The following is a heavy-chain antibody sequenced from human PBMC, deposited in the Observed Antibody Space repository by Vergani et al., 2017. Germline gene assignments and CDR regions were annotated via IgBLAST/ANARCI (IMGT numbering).Heavy chain of an antibody. D-gene: IGHD2-21*01. J-gene: IGHJ6*02. Sequence: QVQLQESGPGLVKPSETLSLTCTVSGGSISSYYWSWIRQPPGKGLEWIGYIYYSGSTNYNPSLKSRVNIAVDTSKNQFSLKLSSVTAADTAVYYCASIADYYYGMDVWGQGTTVTVSS. CDR2: IYYSGST. CDR3: ASIADYYYGMDV. CDR1: GGSISSYY. V-gene: IGHV4-59*08.